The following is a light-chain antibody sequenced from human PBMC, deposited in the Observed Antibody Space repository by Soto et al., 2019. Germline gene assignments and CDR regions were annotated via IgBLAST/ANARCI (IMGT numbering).Light chain of an antibody. V-gene: IGLV2-8*01. CDR2: DVS. CDR3: SSYAGSKNYV. Sequence: QSALTQPPSASGSPGQSVTISCTGTSSDVGGYNFVSWFQHHPGKAPKLMINDVSKRPSGVPDRSSGSKSGNTASLTVSGLQAEDEADYYCSSYAGSKNYVFGTGTKLTVL. CDR1: SSDVGGYNF. J-gene: IGLJ1*01.